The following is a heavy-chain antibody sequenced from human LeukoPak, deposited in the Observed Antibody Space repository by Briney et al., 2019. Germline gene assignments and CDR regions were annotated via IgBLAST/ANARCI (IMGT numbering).Heavy chain of an antibody. CDR2: MNPNSGNT. CDR1: GYTFTSYD. CDR3: ARGGITMVRGVIASSY. Sequence: ASVKVSCKASGYTFTSYDINWVRQATGQGLEWMGWMNPNSGNTGYAQKFQGRVTTTRNTSISTAYMELSSLRSEDTAVYYCARGGITMVRGVIASSYWGQGTLVTVSS. V-gene: IGHV1-8*03. D-gene: IGHD3-10*01. J-gene: IGHJ4*02.